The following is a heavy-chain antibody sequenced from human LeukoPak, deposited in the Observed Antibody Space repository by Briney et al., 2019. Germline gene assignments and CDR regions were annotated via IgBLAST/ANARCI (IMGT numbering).Heavy chain of an antibody. CDR3: ARGPHGRIYDILTGFDY. D-gene: IGHD3-9*01. Sequence: ASVKVSCKASGYTFTGYYMHWVRQAPGQGLEWMGWINPNSGGTNYAQKFQGRVTMTRDTSISTAYMELSRLRSDDTAVYYCARGPHGRIYDILTGFDYWGQGTLVTVSS. V-gene: IGHV1-2*02. J-gene: IGHJ4*02. CDR1: GYTFTGYY. CDR2: INPNSGGT.